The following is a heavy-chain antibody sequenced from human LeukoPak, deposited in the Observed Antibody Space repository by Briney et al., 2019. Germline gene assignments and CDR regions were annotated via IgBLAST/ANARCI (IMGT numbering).Heavy chain of an antibody. CDR1: GGSISSSSYY. V-gene: IGHV4-39*01. J-gene: IGHJ4*02. D-gene: IGHD2-2*01. CDR3: ARHSCSSTSCPFDY. CDR2: IYYSGST. Sequence: SETLSLTCTVSGGSISSSSYYWGWIRQPPGKGLEWIGSIYYSGSTYYNPSLKSRVTISVDTSKNQFSLKLSSVTAADTAVYYCARHSCSSTSCPFDYWGQGTLVTVSS.